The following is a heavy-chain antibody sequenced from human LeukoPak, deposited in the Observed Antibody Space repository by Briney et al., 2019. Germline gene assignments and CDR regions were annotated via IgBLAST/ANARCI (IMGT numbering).Heavy chain of an antibody. CDR1: GYTFTSYG. D-gene: IGHD1-26*01. CDR2: ISAYNGNT. CDR3: ARVVIGGSYYGDFDY. J-gene: IGHJ4*02. V-gene: IGHV1-18*01. Sequence: GASVKVSCKASGYTFTSYGISWVRQAPGQGLEWMGWISAYNGNTNYAQKLQGRVNMTTDTSTSTAYMELRSLRSDDTAVYYCARVVIGGSYYGDFDYWGQGTLVTVSS.